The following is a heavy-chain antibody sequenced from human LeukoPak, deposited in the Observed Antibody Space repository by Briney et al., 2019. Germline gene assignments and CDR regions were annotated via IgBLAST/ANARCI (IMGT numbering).Heavy chain of an antibody. D-gene: IGHD3-10*01. CDR2: ISKGGSNT. J-gene: IGHJ4*02. V-gene: IGHV3-30*18. Sequence: PGGSLRLSCAASGFTFSSYGIHWVRQTPGKGLEWVAGISKGGSNTYYADSVKGRFTISRDNSKHMLYLQMNGLRAEDTAVYYCAKPYYYGSRSYMDYWGQGTLVTVSS. CDR1: GFTFSSYG. CDR3: AKPYYYGSRSYMDY.